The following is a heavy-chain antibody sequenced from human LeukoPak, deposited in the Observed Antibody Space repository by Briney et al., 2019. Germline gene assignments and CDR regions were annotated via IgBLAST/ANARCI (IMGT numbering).Heavy chain of an antibody. Sequence: GGSLRLSCAASGFTFSSYSMNWVRQAPGKGLEWVSCISSSSSTIYYADSVKGRFTISRDNAKNSLYLQMNSLRAEDTAVYYCASGDPQQLPSYYYYYYGMDVWGQGTTVTVSS. CDR2: ISSSSSTI. D-gene: IGHD6-13*01. V-gene: IGHV3-48*01. J-gene: IGHJ6*02. CDR3: ASGDPQQLPSYYYYYYGMDV. CDR1: GFTFSSYS.